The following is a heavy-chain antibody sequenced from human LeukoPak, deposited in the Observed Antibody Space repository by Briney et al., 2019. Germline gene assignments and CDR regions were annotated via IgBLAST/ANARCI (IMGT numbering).Heavy chain of an antibody. CDR2: IFSSSTYI. Sequence: GGSLRLSCAASGFTFNSYGMHWIRQAPGKGLEWVSFIFSSSTYIYYTDSVKGRFTISRDNARNSLYLQMDNLRAEDTGVYYCARDSPYSSSWFVSSWNFDYWGQGTLVTVSS. V-gene: IGHV3-21*03. D-gene: IGHD6-13*01. J-gene: IGHJ4*02. CDR1: GFTFNSYG. CDR3: ARDSPYSSSWFVSSWNFDY.